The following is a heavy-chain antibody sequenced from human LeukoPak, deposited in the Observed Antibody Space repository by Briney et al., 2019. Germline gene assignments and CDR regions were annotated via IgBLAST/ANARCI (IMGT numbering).Heavy chain of an antibody. J-gene: IGHJ3*02. CDR3: GAAGGSYSGWFFDI. CDR1: GLTFSNYW. CDR2: IKKDGSEK. Sequence: PGESLRLSCAASGLTFSNYWMRWVRQAPGKGLEGVAKIKKDGSEKYYVDSVKGRFTISRDNAKNSLYLQMNSLRAEDTAVYYWGAAGGSYSGWFFDIWGQGTVVTVSS. D-gene: IGHD1-26*01. V-gene: IGHV3-7*05.